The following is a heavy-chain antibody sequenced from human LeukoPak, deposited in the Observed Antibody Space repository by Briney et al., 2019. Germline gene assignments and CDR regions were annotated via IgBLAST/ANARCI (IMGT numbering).Heavy chain of an antibody. CDR3: ARDGNYFDTTPNWFDT. Sequence: PGGSLRLSCAASGFTFRTYGMHWVRQTPGKGLEWVAFLWFDGSHQYYADSVRGRFIISRDNSNNTQYLQMNSLRADDTAVYYCARDGNYFDTTPNWFDTWGQGTLVTVSS. J-gene: IGHJ5*02. V-gene: IGHV3-33*01. D-gene: IGHD3-22*01. CDR2: LWFDGSHQ. CDR1: GFTFRTYG.